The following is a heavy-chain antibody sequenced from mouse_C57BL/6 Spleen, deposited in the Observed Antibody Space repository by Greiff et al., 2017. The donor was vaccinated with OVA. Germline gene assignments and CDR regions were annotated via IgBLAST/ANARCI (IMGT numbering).Heavy chain of an antibody. J-gene: IGHJ1*03. CDR3: ARTGEIYYGSSYLYFDV. CDR2: IYPGSGST. D-gene: IGHD1-1*01. Sequence: QVQLQQPGAELVKPGASVKMSCKASGYTFTSYWITWVKQRPGQGLEWIGDIYPGSGSTNYNEKFKSKATLTVDTSSSTAYMQLSSLTSEDSAVYYCARTGEIYYGSSYLYFDVWGTGTTVTVSS. CDR1: GYTFTSYW. V-gene: IGHV1-55*01.